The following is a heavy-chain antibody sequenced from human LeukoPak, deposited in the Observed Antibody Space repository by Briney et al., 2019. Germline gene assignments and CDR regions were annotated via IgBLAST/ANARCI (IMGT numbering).Heavy chain of an antibody. CDR1: GGSLSSGGYY. CDR3: ARDGVWRDCSSTSCYTVALGIDI. Sequence: PSETLSLTCTVSGGSLSSGGYYWSWVRQHPGRGREWVGYIYYSGRTYYNPSLKSRVTISVDTSKNQFSLKLSSVTAADTAVYYCARDGVWRDCSSTSCYTVALGIDIWGQGTMVTVSS. V-gene: IGHV4-31*03. D-gene: IGHD2-2*02. J-gene: IGHJ3*02. CDR2: IYYSGRT.